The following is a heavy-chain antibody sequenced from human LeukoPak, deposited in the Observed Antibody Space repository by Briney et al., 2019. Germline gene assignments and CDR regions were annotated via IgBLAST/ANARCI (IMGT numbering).Heavy chain of an antibody. CDR1: GFTFDDYS. J-gene: IGHJ6*02. Sequence: GGSLRLSCTASGFTFDDYSMSWVRQAPGKGLEWVSVIYSGGSTYYADSVKGRFTISRDNSKNTLYLQMNSLRAEDTAVYYCARDQGVDTAMEHKYYYYGMDVWGQGTTVTVSS. V-gene: IGHV3-53*01. D-gene: IGHD5-18*01. CDR2: IYSGGST. CDR3: ARDQGVDTAMEHKYYYYGMDV.